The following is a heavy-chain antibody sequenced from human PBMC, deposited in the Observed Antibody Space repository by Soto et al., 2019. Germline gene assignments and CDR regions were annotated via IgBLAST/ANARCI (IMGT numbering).Heavy chain of an antibody. Sequence: GGSLRLSCAASGFTFSTYWMSWVRQAPGKGLEWVANIKQDGSEKYYADSVKGRFTISRDNSKNTLYLQMNSLRAEDTAVYYCARETYYYGSGSYDQYYYYYGTDVWGQGTTVTVSS. V-gene: IGHV3-7*01. CDR1: GFTFSTYW. D-gene: IGHD3-10*01. J-gene: IGHJ6*02. CDR2: IKQDGSEK. CDR3: ARETYYYGSGSYDQYYYYYGTDV.